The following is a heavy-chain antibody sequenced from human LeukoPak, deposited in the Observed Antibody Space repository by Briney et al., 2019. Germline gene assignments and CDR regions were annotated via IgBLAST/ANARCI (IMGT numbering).Heavy chain of an antibody. J-gene: IGHJ4*02. CDR2: ISSSGGNT. CDR1: GFTFSSYA. CDR3: AKRAPGSYFDY. V-gene: IGHV3-23*01. D-gene: IGHD3-10*01. Sequence: PGGSLRLSCAASGFTFSSYAMSWVRQAPGKGLEWVSGISSSGGNTYYAEGRFIISRDNSKNTLYLQMNSRRAEDTAVYYCAKRAPGSYFDYWGQGTLVTVSS.